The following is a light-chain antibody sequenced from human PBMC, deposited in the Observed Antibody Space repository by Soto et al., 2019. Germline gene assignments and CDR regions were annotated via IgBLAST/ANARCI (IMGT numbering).Light chain of an antibody. CDR1: QDISNY. CDR3: QQYNSFSPWT. Sequence: DIQMTQSPSSLSASVGDRVAITCQASQDISNYLNWYQQKPGKAPKLLLSAASNLETGDPSRFSGSGSGTEFTLTISSLQTDDFATYYCQQYNSFSPWTFGQGTKVDIK. V-gene: IGKV1-33*01. J-gene: IGKJ1*01. CDR2: AAS.